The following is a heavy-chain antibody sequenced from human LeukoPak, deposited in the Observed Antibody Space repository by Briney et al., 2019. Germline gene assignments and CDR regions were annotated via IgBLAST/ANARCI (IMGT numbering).Heavy chain of an antibody. CDR1: GGSFSTYY. V-gene: IGHV4-59*12. Sequence: SETLSLTCTVSGGSFSTYYWSWIRQPPGKGLEWIGYIYYSGSTDYNPSLKSRVTMSLDTSKNQFSLNLSSVTAADTAVYYCARSAFLVTAPGLYYFDYWGQGTLVAVSS. CDR3: ARSAFLVTAPGLYYFDY. CDR2: IYYSGST. J-gene: IGHJ4*02. D-gene: IGHD6-13*01.